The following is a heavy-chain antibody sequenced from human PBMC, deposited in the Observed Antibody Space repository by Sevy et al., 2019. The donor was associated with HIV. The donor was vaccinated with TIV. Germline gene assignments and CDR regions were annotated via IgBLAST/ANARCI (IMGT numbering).Heavy chain of an antibody. J-gene: IGHJ6*02. CDR3: ARDCNSASCLWGMDV. CDR2: IKLDGSEK. CDR1: RFSFSRYW. V-gene: IGHV3-7*03. D-gene: IGHD2-2*01. Sequence: GGSLRLSCAASRFSFSRYWMSWVHQAPGKGLEWVANIKLDGSEKYYVDSVKGRFTISRDNAKNSLYLQMNSLRAEDTAVYYCARDCNSASCLWGMDVWGQGTTVTVSS.